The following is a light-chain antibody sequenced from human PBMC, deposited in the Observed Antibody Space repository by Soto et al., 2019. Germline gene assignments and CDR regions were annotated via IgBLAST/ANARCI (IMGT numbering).Light chain of an antibody. CDR1: QDISSY. CDR2: TAS. V-gene: IGKV1-9*01. Sequence: DLQLTQSPSFLSASVGDRVTITCRASQDISSYLAWFQQKPGKAPKLLIYTASTLQSGVPSRFSGSGSGTEFTLTISSLQPEDFATYYCQQLNTYPRTFGPGTKVDIK. J-gene: IGKJ3*01. CDR3: QQLNTYPRT.